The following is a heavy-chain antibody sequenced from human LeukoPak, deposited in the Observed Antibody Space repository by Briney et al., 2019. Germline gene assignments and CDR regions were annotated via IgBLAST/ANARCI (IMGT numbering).Heavy chain of an antibody. CDR1: GFTFSSYG. V-gene: IGHV3-30*18. CDR3: AKQRGDYGSGSYSLYYYYGMDV. Sequence: PGGSLRLSCAASGFTFSSYGMHWVRQAPGKGLEWVAVISYDGSNKYYADSVKGRLTISRDNSKNTLYLQMNSLRAEDTAVYYCAKQRGDYGSGSYSLYYYYGMDVWGQGTTVTVSS. J-gene: IGHJ6*02. D-gene: IGHD3-10*01. CDR2: ISYDGSNK.